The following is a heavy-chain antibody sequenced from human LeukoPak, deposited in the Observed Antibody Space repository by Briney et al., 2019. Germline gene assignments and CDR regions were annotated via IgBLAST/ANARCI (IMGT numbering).Heavy chain of an antibody. Sequence: EAGGSLRLSCAASGFTFSNAWMSWVRQAPGKGLEWVGRIKSKTDGGTTDYAAPVKGRFTISRDNSKNTLYLQMNSLKTEDTAVYYCTTDLSGSYFFDFDYWGQGTLVTVSS. CDR2: IKSKTDGGTT. V-gene: IGHV3-15*01. D-gene: IGHD1-26*01. CDR3: TTDLSGSYFFDFDY. J-gene: IGHJ4*02. CDR1: GFTFSNAW.